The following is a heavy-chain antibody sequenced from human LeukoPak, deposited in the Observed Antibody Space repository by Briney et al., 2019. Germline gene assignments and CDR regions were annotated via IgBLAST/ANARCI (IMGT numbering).Heavy chain of an antibody. CDR3: AKDMIKGYGEYDAFDI. CDR2: IGGGGT. V-gene: IGHV3-23*01. Sequence: GGSLRLSCAASGFTFRVYAMHWVRQAPGKGLESVSAIGGGGTFYADSVRGRFTFSRDAPKGTVHLQLNSLRVDDTAMYYCAKDMIKGYGEYDAFDIWGRGTMVTVSS. D-gene: IGHD3-10*01. J-gene: IGHJ3*02. CDR1: GFTFRVYA.